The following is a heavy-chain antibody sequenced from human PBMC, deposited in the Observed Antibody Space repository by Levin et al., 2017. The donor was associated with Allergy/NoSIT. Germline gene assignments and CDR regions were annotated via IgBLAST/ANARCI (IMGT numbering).Heavy chain of an antibody. CDR3: ARSRYYDILSGYYYYMDV. D-gene: IGHD3-9*01. CDR1: GGTFSSYA. V-gene: IGHV1-69*06. J-gene: IGHJ6*03. Sequence: GASVKVSCKASGGTFSSYAISWVRQAPGQGLEWMGGIIPIFGTANYAQKFQGRVTITADKSTSTAYMELSSLRSEDTAVYYCARSRYYDILSGYYYYMDVWGKGTTVTVSS. CDR2: IIPIFGTA.